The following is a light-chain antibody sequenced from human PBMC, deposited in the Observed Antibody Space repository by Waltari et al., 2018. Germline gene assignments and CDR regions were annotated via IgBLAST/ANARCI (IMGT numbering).Light chain of an antibody. CDR2: AAS. V-gene: IGKV1-39*01. CDR3: QQSYSTPPT. Sequence: DIQMTQSPSSLSASVGDRVTITCRASQSISSYLNWYQQKPEKAPKLLIYAASSLQSGVPSRFSGSGSGTDFTLTISSLQPEDFATYDCQQSYSTPPTFCQGTRLEIK. CDR1: QSISSY. J-gene: IGKJ5*01.